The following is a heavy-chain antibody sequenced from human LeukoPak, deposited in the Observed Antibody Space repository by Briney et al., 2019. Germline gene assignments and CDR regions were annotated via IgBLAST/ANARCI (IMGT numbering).Heavy chain of an antibody. J-gene: IGHJ3*02. D-gene: IGHD2-15*01. CDR2: INPSGGST. CDR3: ARGGSIAVVVAPAPNPFDI. Sequence: AASVKVSCKASGYTFTSSYIHWVRQAPGQGLEWMGKINPSGGSTNYAQKLQGRVTMTRDTSTSTVYLELSSLRSDDTAVYYCARGGSIAVVVAPAPNPFDIWGQGTLVTVSS. CDR1: GYTFTSSY. V-gene: IGHV1-46*01.